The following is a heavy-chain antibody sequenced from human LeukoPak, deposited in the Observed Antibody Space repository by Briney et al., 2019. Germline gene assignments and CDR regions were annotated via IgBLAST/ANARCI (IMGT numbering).Heavy chain of an antibody. Sequence: GGSLRLSCAASGFTFSTYAMYWVRQAPGKGLEYVSAISGSGVNTYYANSVKGRFTISRDNSKNTLYLQLGSLRAEDMAVYYCARDSSLGMDWGQGNLVTVSA. J-gene: IGHJ4*02. V-gene: IGHV3-64*01. CDR2: ISGSGVNT. CDR3: ARDSSLGMD. CDR1: GFTFSTYA. D-gene: IGHD1-26*01.